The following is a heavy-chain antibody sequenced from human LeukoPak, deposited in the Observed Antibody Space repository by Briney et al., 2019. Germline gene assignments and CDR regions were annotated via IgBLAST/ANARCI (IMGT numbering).Heavy chain of an antibody. J-gene: IGHJ6*03. V-gene: IGHV3-30*03. D-gene: IGHD5-18*01. Sequence: GGSLRLSCAASRFAFSSYAMNWVRQAPGKGLEWVAIISNDGRNEHYADSVKGRFTVSRDNAKNSLYLQMNSLRAEDTAVYYCARYSYGSINLYYYYYMDVWGKGTTVTVSS. CDR2: ISNDGRNE. CDR1: RFAFSSYA. CDR3: ARYSYGSINLYYYYYMDV.